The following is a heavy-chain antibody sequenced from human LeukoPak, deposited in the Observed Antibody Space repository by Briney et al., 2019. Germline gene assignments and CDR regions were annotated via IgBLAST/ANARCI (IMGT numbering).Heavy chain of an antibody. CDR1: GFVFKNYG. CDR3: ARRSGIAVAGAFDY. D-gene: IGHD6-19*01. J-gene: IGHJ4*02. Sequence: GGSLRLSCVGSGFVFKNYGMIWVRQAPGKGLESVSSITYNGGKPYYADSVKGRFSISRDNSMNTVYLQMNSLRAEDTAIYYCARRSGIAVAGAFDYWGQGTLVTVSS. CDR2: ITYNGGKP. V-gene: IGHV3-23*01.